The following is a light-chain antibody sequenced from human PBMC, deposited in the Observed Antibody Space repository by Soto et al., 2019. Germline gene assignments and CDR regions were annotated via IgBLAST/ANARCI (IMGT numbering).Light chain of an antibody. CDR1: SSDVGGYNH. CDR2: AVT. CDR3: SSYAGSHYV. J-gene: IGLJ1*01. V-gene: IGLV2-8*01. Sequence: QSALTQPPSASGAPGQSVTISCTGTSSDVGGYNHVSWYQQHPGKAPKLIIYAVTMRPSGVPDRFSGSKSDNTASLTVSGLQAEDEADYYCSSYAGSHYVFGSGTKVTVL.